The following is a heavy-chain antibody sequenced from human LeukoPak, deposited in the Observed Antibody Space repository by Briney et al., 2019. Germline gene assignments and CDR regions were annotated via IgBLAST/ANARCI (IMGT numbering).Heavy chain of an antibody. CDR3: ARAYSSSWYWNWFDP. D-gene: IGHD6-13*01. CDR2: IYNSEST. CDR1: GGSFSGYY. V-gene: IGHV4-38-2*01. Sequence: SETLSLTCAGYGGSFSGYYWGWIRQPPGKGLEWIGSIYNSESTYYNPSLKSRATISVDTPANQFSLKLGSVNAADPAVYYCARAYSSSWYWNWFDPWGQGTLVTVSS. J-gene: IGHJ5*02.